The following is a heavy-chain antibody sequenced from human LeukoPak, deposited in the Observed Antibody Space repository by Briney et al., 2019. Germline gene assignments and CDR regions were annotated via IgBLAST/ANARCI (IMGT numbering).Heavy chain of an antibody. Sequence: GASLRLSCAASGFTFSSYAMSWVRQAPGKGLEWVSAISGSGGSTYYADSVKGRFTISRDNSKNTLYLQMNSLRAENTAVYYSTNPPKRTEKRYSSTSCYSFDYWGQGTLVTVSS. J-gene: IGHJ4*02. D-gene: IGHD2-2*01. CDR3: TNPPKRTEKRYSSTSCYSFDY. V-gene: IGHV3-23*01. CDR2: ISGSGGST. CDR1: GFTFSSYA.